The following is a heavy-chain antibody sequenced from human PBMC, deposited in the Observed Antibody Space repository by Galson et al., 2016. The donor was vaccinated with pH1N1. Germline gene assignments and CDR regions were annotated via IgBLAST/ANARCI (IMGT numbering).Heavy chain of an antibody. CDR1: GGTFTIYA. CDR3: ARGGSYYDY. D-gene: IGHD1-26*01. J-gene: IGHJ4*02. Sequence: SVKVSCKASGGTFTIYAINWVRQAPGQGLEWMGGISRMFGAPNYAHHFQGRVTITSDDSTSTAYMELRSLRSEDPAVYFCARGGSYYDYWGQGTLVTVSS. V-gene: IGHV1-69*13. CDR2: ISRMFGAP.